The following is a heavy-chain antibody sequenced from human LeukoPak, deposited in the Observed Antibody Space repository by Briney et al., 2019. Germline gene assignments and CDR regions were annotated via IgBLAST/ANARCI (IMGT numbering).Heavy chain of an antibody. J-gene: IGHJ4*02. CDR3: ARRAGAYSHPYDY. CDR1: GFTFTSYG. D-gene: IGHD4/OR15-4a*01. V-gene: IGHV1-18*01. Sequence: GGSLRLSCAASGFTFTSYGISWVRQAPGQGLEWMGWISAYNGNTNYAQKLQGRVTMTTDTSTSTAYMELRSLRAEDTAVYYCARRAGAYSHPYDYWGQGTLVTVSS. CDR2: ISAYNGNT.